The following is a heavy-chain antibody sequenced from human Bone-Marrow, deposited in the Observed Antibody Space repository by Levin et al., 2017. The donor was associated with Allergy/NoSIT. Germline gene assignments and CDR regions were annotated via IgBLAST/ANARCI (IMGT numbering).Heavy chain of an antibody. CDR1: GYSFASHW. V-gene: IGHV5-10-1*01. Sequence: PGGSLRLSCQGSGYSFASHWIIWVRQMPGKGLEWMGKIDPSNSYIDYSPSFQGHVTISIDKSINTAYLQWSSLKASDSAIYYCARRFGQRFLGGYFDFWGQGTRVTVSS. J-gene: IGHJ4*02. CDR3: ARRFGQRFLGGYFDF. D-gene: IGHD3-16*01. CDR2: IDPSNSYI.